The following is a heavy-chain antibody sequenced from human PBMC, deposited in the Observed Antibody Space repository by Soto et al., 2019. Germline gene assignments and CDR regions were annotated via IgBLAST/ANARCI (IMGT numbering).Heavy chain of an antibody. J-gene: IGHJ6*02. CDR2: VNHSGST. V-gene: IGHV4-34*01. CDR1: GGTFRRYY. CDR3: ARCHEVTGTFSYYFPFDV. D-gene: IGHD6-19*01. Sequence: SHTLSHTCGGYGGTFRRYYWSGFRQPPGKGLEWIGEVNHSGSTNYNPSLKSRVTISVDTSKNQFSLNLSSVTAADTAVYYCARCHEVTGTFSYYFPFDVLGQGRSVT.